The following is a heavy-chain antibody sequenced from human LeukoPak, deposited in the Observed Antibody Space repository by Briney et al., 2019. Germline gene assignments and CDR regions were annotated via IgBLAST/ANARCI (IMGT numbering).Heavy chain of an antibody. CDR3: ARLLGGARTYYDILTGYNWFDP. CDR2: IYHSGST. D-gene: IGHD3-9*01. Sequence: SETLSLTCTVSGYSISSGYYWGWIRQPPGKGLEWIGSIYHSGSTYYNPSLKSRVTISVDTSKNQFSLKLSSVTAADTAVYYCARLLGGARTYYDILTGYNWFDPWGQGTLVTVSS. CDR1: GYSISSGYY. V-gene: IGHV4-38-2*02. J-gene: IGHJ5*02.